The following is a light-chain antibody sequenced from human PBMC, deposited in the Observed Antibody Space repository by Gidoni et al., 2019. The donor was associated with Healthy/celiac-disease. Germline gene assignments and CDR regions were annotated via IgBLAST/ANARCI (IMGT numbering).Light chain of an antibody. CDR1: QSVSSH. J-gene: IGKJ5*01. CDR2: DAS. V-gene: IGKV3-11*01. Sequence: EIVLTQSQATLSLSPGERATLSCRASQSVSSHLAWYQQKPGQAPRLLIYDASNRATGIPARFSGSGSGTDFTLTISSLEPEDFAVYYCQQRSNWPITFGQGTRLEIK. CDR3: QQRSNWPIT.